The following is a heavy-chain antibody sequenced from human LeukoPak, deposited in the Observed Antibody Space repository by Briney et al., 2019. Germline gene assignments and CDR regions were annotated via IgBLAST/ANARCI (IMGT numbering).Heavy chain of an antibody. Sequence: PPGGSLRLSCAASGFTFDDYAMHWVRQAPGKGLEWVSLISWDGGSTYYADSVKGRFTISRDNSKNSLYLQMNSLRAEDTALYYCAKDRAYTAMVYYYMDVWGKGTTVTVSS. CDR3: AKDRAYTAMVYYYMDV. J-gene: IGHJ6*03. V-gene: IGHV3-43D*03. CDR1: GFTFDDYA. D-gene: IGHD5-18*01. CDR2: ISWDGGST.